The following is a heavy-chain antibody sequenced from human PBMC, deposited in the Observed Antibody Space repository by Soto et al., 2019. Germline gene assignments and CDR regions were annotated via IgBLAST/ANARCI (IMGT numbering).Heavy chain of an antibody. D-gene: IGHD2-15*01. Sequence: QVQLVQSGAEVRKPGSSVKVSCKASGGTFSTYAVIWVRLAPGQGLEWMGGIIPISGTTYYAQRFQGTVTLTADEPTSTTYMELSSVKPDDTAVYYCARGYCSGGNCYSGMDVWGQGTTVTVSS. CDR1: GGTFSTYA. V-gene: IGHV1-69*01. CDR3: ARGYCSGGNCYSGMDV. J-gene: IGHJ6*02. CDR2: IIPISGTT.